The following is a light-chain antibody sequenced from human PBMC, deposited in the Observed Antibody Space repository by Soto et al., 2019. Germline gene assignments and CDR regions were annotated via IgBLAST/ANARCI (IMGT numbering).Light chain of an antibody. Sequence: EIVMTQSPAPLSVSAGERAALSCRASQSVSSNLAWYQQKPGQAPRLLIYGASTRATGIPARFSGSGSGTDFTLTISSLQPEDFATYYCQQSYSTPPTFGQGTKVDIK. V-gene: IGKV3-15*01. CDR1: QSVSSN. CDR3: QQSYSTPPT. J-gene: IGKJ1*01. CDR2: GAS.